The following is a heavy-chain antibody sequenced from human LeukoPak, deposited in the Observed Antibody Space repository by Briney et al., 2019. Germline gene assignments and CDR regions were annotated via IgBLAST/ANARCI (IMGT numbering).Heavy chain of an antibody. J-gene: IGHJ5*02. D-gene: IGHD1-26*01. CDR1: GYTFTGYY. V-gene: IGHV1-2*02. Sequence: ASVKVSCKASGYTFTGYYMYWVRQAPGQGLEWMGWINPNSGGTNYAQKFQGRVTMTRDTSISTANMELSRLRSDDTAVYYCARVAVGATYNWFDPWGQGTLVTVSS. CDR3: ARVAVGATYNWFDP. CDR2: INPNSGGT.